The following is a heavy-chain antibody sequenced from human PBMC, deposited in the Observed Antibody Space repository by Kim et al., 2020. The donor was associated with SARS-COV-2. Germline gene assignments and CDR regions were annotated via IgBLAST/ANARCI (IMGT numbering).Heavy chain of an antibody. CDR3: ARHARGSGYPPDFDY. Sequence: GGSLRLSCAASGFTFSSYWMSWVRQAPGKGLEWVANIKQDGSEKYYVDSVKGRFTISRDNAKNSLYLQMNSLRAEDTAVYYCARHARGSGYPPDFDYWGQGTLVTVSS. CDR2: IKQDGSEK. V-gene: IGHV3-7*03. J-gene: IGHJ4*02. D-gene: IGHD3-22*01. CDR1: GFTFSSYW.